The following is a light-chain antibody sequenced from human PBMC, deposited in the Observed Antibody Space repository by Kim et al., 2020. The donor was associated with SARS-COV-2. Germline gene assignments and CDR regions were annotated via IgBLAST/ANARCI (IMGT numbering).Light chain of an antibody. CDR2: ASS. J-gene: IGKJ3*01. CDR3: QQYDNLPFT. CDR1: QDISKY. Sequence: DIQMTQSPSSLSASVGDRVIITCQASQDISKYLNWYQQKVGKAPKVLIYASSNLETGVPSRFSGSGSGTDFTFTISSLQPEDIATYYCQQYDNLPFTFGPGTKVDIK. V-gene: IGKV1-33*01.